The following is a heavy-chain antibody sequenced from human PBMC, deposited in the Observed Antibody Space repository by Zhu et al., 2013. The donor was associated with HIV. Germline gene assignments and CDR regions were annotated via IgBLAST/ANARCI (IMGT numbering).Heavy chain of an antibody. D-gene: IGHD3-16*01. CDR2: INPDNGGT. V-gene: IGHV1-2*02. Sequence: QVQLVQSGAEVKKPGASVRVSCKGSGYTFTGYYLHWVRQAPGQGLEWMGWINPDNGGTNFAQKFKGRVTVTRDTSVNTAYMELSNLRSDDTAVYFCARDTAATSHNWGXLDPWGQGTLVTVS. CDR1: GYTFTGYY. J-gene: IGHJ5*02. CDR3: ARDTAATSHNWGXLDP.